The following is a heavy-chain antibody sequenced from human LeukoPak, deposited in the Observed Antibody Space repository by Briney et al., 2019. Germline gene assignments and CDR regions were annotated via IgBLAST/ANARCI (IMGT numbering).Heavy chain of an antibody. J-gene: IGHJ2*01. D-gene: IGHD3-22*01. CDR1: GFSFTSFS. Sequence: GGSLRLSCAASGFSFTSFSIHWVRQTPDKGLEWLAVISFDGTTKYYADSVKGRFTISRDNAKNSLYLQLNSLRAEDTAVYYCAGSDTIGYLPREWDYWYFDRWGRGTLVTVSS. CDR2: ISFDGTTK. V-gene: IGHV3-30*04. CDR3: AGSDTIGYLPREWDYWYFDR.